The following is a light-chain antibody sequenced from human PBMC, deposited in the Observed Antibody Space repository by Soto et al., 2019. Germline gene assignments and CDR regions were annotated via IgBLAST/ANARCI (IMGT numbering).Light chain of an antibody. Sequence: DIQMTQSPSTLSVSVGDRVTITCRASQSISSWLAWYQQKPGKAPKSLIYKASSLESGVPSRFSGSGSGTDFTLTISSLQPDDFSPYYCQQYSIYPITFGQGTRLQMK. CDR3: QQYSIYPIT. CDR2: KAS. CDR1: QSISSW. V-gene: IGKV1-5*03. J-gene: IGKJ5*01.